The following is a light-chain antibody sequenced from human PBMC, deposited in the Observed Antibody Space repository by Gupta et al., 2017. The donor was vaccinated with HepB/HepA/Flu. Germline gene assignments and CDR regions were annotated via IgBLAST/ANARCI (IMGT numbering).Light chain of an antibody. J-gene: IGKJ4*01. CDR3: QQYDSFPLT. V-gene: IGKV1-16*02. Sequence: QSPSSLSASAGDTVTITSRASQVVNNYLAWFQQKPGEAPKSLIHFASSLQSGVPTKFSGSGSGTHFTLTISGLQPEDFATYFCQQYDSFPLTFGGGTKVEI. CDR2: FAS. CDR1: QVVNNY.